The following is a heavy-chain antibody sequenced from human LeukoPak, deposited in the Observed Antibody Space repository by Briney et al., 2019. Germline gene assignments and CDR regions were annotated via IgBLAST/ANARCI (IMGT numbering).Heavy chain of an antibody. CDR1: GFTVSSNY. V-gene: IGHV3-66*01. J-gene: IGHJ4*02. D-gene: IGHD3-22*01. Sequence: GGSLRLSCAASGFTVSSNYMSWVRQAPGKGLEWVSVIYSGDTTYYADSVKGRFTISRDNSKNTLYLQMNSLRAEDTSVYYCVRGFYYDSSGLADYWGQGTLVTVSS. CDR2: IYSGDTT. CDR3: VRGFYYDSSGLADY.